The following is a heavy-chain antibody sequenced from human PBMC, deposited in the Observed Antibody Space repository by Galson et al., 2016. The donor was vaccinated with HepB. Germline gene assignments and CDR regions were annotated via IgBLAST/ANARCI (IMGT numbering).Heavy chain of an antibody. J-gene: IGHJ6*02. V-gene: IGHV4-4*01. CDR3: SRRGYDILTNTYYYYGMDV. D-gene: IGHD3-9*01. CDR1: GGSISSSIW. Sequence: SLTCAVSGGSISSSIWWTWVRQPPGKGLEWIGEIFHSGSTNYNPSLKSRVTISVDKSKNQFSLKLSSVTAADTAVYFCSRRGYDILTNTYYYYGMDVWGQGTTVTVSS. CDR2: IFHSGST.